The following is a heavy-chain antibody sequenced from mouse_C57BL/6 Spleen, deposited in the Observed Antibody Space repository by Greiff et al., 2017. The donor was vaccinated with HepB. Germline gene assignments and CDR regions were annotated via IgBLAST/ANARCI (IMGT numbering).Heavy chain of an antibody. Sequence: EVQRVESEGGLVQPGSSMKLSCTASGFTFSDYYMAWVRQVPEKGLEWVANINYDGSSTYYLDSLKSRFIISRDNAKNILYLQMSSLKSEDTATYYCARDYYYGSSYGGDYAMDYWGQGTSVTVSS. D-gene: IGHD1-1*01. CDR1: GFTFSDYY. CDR2: INYDGSST. CDR3: ARDYYYGSSYGGDYAMDY. J-gene: IGHJ4*01. V-gene: IGHV5-16*01.